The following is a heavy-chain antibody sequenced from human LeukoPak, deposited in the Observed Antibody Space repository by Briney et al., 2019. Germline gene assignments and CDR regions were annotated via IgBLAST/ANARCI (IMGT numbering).Heavy chain of an antibody. CDR3: AGEPNVYGNYYFDC. CDR2: INHNGST. CDR1: GGSFSGYY. V-gene: IGHV4-34*01. D-gene: IGHD4-11*01. Sequence: SESLPLTCAVYGGSFSGYYWSWIRQPPGKGLEWLGEINHNGSTNYNPSLKTRVTIPVDTSNNQFSLKLSSGISADAAVFYCAGEPNVYGNYYFDCGGQGTLVTVSS. J-gene: IGHJ4*02.